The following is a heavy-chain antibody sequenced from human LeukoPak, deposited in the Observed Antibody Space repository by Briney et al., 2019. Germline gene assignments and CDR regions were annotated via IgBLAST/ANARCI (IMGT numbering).Heavy chain of an antibody. D-gene: IGHD2-2*02. CDR1: GFPCSSNA. CDR3: VKDYREVLYDVLDF. V-gene: IGHV3-23*01. CDR2: ISASGGTT. J-gene: IGHJ3*01. Sequence: GGSLRLSCAASGFPCSSNAMSWVRQAPGRGLERVSAISASGGTTYFADSMKGRFTISRDNSKNTVYLQVNSLRAEDTALYYCVKDYREVLYDVLDFWGQGTMVTVSS.